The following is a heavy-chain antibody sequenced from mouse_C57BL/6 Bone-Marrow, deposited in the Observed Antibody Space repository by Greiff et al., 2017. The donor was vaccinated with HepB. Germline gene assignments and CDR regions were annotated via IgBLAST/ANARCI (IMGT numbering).Heavy chain of an antibody. D-gene: IGHD1-1*01. Sequence: SGAELVRPGASVTLSCKASGYTFTDYEMHWVKQTPVHGLEWIGAIDPETGGTAYNQKFKGKAILTADKSSSTAYMELRSLTSEDSAVYYCTRDYYARRRFAYWGQGTLVTVSA. CDR1: GYTFTDYE. CDR3: TRDYYARRRFAY. CDR2: IDPETGGT. V-gene: IGHV1-15*01. J-gene: IGHJ3*01.